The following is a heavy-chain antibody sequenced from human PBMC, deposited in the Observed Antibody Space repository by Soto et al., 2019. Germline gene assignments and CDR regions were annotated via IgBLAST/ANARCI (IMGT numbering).Heavy chain of an antibody. CDR1: GFTVSSNY. J-gene: IGHJ4*02. V-gene: IGHV3-66*01. D-gene: IGHD3-10*01. Sequence: EVQLVESGGGLVQPGGSLRLSCAASGFTVSSNYMSWVRQAPGKGLEWVSVIYSGGSTYYADSVKGRFTISRDNSKNTLYLQMNSLRAEDKAVYYCARDHYYYGSGSYLSAYFDYLGQGTLVTVSP. CDR2: IYSGGST. CDR3: ARDHYYYGSGSYLSAYFDY.